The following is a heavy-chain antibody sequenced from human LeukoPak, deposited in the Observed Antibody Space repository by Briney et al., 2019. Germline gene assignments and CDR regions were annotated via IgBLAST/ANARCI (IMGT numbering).Heavy chain of an antibody. CDR2: INHSGST. CDR1: GGSFSGYY. J-gene: IGHJ3*02. Sequence: PSETLSLTCAVYGGSFSGYYWSWIRQPPGKGLEWIGEINHSGSTNYNPSLKSRVTISVDTSKNQFSLKLSSVTAADTAVYYCARGIRFTMARGVIDDAFDIWGQGTMVTVSS. V-gene: IGHV4-34*01. D-gene: IGHD3-10*01. CDR3: ARGIRFTMARGVIDDAFDI.